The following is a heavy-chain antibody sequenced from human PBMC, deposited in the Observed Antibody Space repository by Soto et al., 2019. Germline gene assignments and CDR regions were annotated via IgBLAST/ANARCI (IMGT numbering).Heavy chain of an antibody. J-gene: IGHJ4*02. CDR1: GFTFSNYA. D-gene: IGHD6-13*01. CDR3: AKDQGSSWYEIDY. CDR2: ISGSGGST. V-gene: IGHV3-23*01. Sequence: EVQLLESGGGLVQPGGSLRLSCAASGFTFSNYAVTWVRQAPGKGLEWVSTISGSGGSTYYADSVKGRFTISRDNXKNTLYLQMNSLRVEDTAVYYCAKDQGSSWYEIDYWGQGTLVTVSS.